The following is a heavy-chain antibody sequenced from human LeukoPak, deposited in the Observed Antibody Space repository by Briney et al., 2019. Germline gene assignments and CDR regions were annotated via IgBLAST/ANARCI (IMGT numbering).Heavy chain of an antibody. J-gene: IGHJ4*02. Sequence: GGSLRLSCAASGFTFNIYSMNWVRQTPGKGLEWVSYISSSSSIMYYADSVKGRFTISRDNAKNSLYLQMNSLRAEDTAVYYCASAMVRGVIQLNYWGQGTLVTVSS. D-gene: IGHD3-10*01. CDR2: ISSSSSIM. V-gene: IGHV3-48*01. CDR3: ASAMVRGVIQLNY. CDR1: GFTFNIYS.